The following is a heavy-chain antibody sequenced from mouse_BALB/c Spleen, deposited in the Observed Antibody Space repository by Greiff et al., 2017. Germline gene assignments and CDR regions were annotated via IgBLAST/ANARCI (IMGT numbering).Heavy chain of an antibody. Sequence: EVNVVESGGGLVKPGGSLKLSCAASGFTFSDYYMYWVRQTPEKRLEWVATISDGGSYTYYPDSVKGRFTISRDNAKNNLYLQMSSLKSEDTAMYYCARAHRYDLAMDYWGQGTSVTVSS. CDR2: ISDGGSYT. V-gene: IGHV5-4*02. CDR1: GFTFSDYY. J-gene: IGHJ4*01. D-gene: IGHD2-14*01. CDR3: ARAHRYDLAMDY.